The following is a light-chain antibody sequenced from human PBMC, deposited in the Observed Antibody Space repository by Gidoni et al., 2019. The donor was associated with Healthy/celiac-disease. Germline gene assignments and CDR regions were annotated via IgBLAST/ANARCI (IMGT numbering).Light chain of an antibody. CDR1: QSISSW. J-gene: IGKJ1*01. CDR2: DAS. V-gene: IGKV1-5*01. Sequence: DIQMTQSPSTLSASVGDRVTITCRASQSISSWLDWYQQKPGKAPKLLIYDASSLESGVPSRFSGSGSGTEFTLTISSLQPDDCATYYCQQYNSYRWTFGQGTKVEIK. CDR3: QQYNSYRWT.